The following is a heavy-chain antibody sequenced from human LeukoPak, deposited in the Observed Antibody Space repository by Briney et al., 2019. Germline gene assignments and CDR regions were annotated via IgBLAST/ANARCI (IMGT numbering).Heavy chain of an antibody. J-gene: IGHJ4*02. Sequence: TSETLSLTCTVSGGSISSSSYYWGWIRQPPGKGLEWIGSIYYSGSTYYNPSLKSRVTISVDTSKNQFSLKLSSVTAADTAVYYCAREEPQRSDCFDYWGQGTLVTVSS. CDR1: GGSISSSSYY. D-gene: IGHD1-14*01. CDR2: IYYSGST. CDR3: AREEPQRSDCFDY. V-gene: IGHV4-39*07.